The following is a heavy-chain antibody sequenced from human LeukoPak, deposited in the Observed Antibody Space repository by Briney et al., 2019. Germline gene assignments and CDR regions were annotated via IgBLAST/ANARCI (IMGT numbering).Heavy chain of an antibody. CDR3: ARAAYCSSTSCYQYYFDY. CDR1: GDIVSSNSAA. Sequence: SQTLSLTCAISGDIVSSNSAAWNWITQSPSRGLEWLGRTYYRSEWYNDYAVSVKSRITINPDTSKNQFSLQLNSVTPEDTAVYYCARAAYCSSTSCYQYYFDYWGQGTLVTVSS. J-gene: IGHJ4*02. CDR2: TYYRSEWYN. V-gene: IGHV6-1*01. D-gene: IGHD2-2*01.